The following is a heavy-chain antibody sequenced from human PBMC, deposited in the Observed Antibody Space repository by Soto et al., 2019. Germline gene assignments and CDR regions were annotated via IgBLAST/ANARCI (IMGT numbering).Heavy chain of an antibody. J-gene: IGHJ5*02. Sequence: SETLSLTCTVSGASISSYFWTWIRQPAGKGLDWIGRISTSGTTNYNTSLKSRVTMSVDTSKNHFSLNLSSVTAADTAVYYCAREAGPDRWFDPWGQGTLVTV. CDR1: GASISSYF. D-gene: IGHD6-19*01. CDR2: ISTSGTT. CDR3: AREAGPDRWFDP. V-gene: IGHV4-4*07.